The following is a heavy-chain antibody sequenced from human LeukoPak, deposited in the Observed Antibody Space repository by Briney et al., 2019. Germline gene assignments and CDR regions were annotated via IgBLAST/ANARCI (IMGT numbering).Heavy chain of an antibody. CDR2: ISSDGSST. CDR1: GFTFSSYW. J-gene: IGHJ4*02. CDR3: AKGGVYRSAFDY. D-gene: IGHD1-26*01. Sequence: GGSLRLSCVASGFTFSSYWMHWVRQAPGKGLVWVSRISSDGSSTTHADSVKGRFTISRDNAKNTLYLQMSSLRAEDTAVYYCAKGGVYRSAFDYWGQGTLVTVSS. V-gene: IGHV3-74*03.